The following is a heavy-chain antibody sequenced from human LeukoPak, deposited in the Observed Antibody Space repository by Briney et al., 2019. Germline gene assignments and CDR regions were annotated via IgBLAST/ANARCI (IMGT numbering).Heavy chain of an antibody. CDR2: ISYDGRNI. D-gene: IGHD2-2*01. CDR1: GFTFNNYG. V-gene: IGHV3-30*18. Sequence: GKSLRLSCAASGFTFNNYGMHWVRQAPGKGLEWVAVISYDGRNIHYPDSVKGRLTISRDISTDTLWLQMDSLRTEDTAVYYCAKGPLRGTAAAIDYWGQGTLVTVSS. CDR3: AKGPLRGTAAAIDY. J-gene: IGHJ4*02.